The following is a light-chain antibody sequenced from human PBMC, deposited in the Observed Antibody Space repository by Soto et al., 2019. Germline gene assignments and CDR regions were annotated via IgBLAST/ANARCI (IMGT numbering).Light chain of an antibody. CDR2: GAS. J-gene: IGKJ1*01. CDR3: HQYNNWPQT. Sequence: EIVVAPSPCTLCLSPGERATLSCRASQSLSSYLAWYQQKPGQAPRLLIYGASTRATGIPARFGGSGSGTEFTLTISSLQSEDFAVYYCHQYNNWPQTFGQGTKVDI. V-gene: IGKV3-15*01. CDR1: QSLSSY.